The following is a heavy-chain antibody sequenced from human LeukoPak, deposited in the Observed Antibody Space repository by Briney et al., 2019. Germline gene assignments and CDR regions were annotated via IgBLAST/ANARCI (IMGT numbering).Heavy chain of an antibody. D-gene: IGHD4-11*01. Sequence: SETLSLTCAVYGGSFSGYYWNWIRQPPGKGLEWIGSIYYSGSTYYNPSLKSRVTISVDTSKNQFSLKLSSVTAADTAVYYCARTVYYYYYYMDVWGKGTTVTVSS. J-gene: IGHJ6*03. CDR2: IYYSGST. CDR3: ARTVYYYYYYMDV. CDR1: GGSFSGYY. V-gene: IGHV4-34*01.